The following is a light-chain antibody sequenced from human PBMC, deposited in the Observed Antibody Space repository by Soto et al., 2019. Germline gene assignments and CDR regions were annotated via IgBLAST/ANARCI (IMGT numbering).Light chain of an antibody. CDR2: KAS. CDR1: QTISSW. J-gene: IGKJ1*01. Sequence: DIQMTQSPSTLSGSVGDRVTITCRASQTISSWLAWYQQKPGKAPKLLIYKASTLKSGVQSRFSGSGSGTDFTLTISSLQPEDFATYYCKQSYSTRWTFGQGTKVDIK. CDR3: KQSYSTRWT. V-gene: IGKV1-5*03.